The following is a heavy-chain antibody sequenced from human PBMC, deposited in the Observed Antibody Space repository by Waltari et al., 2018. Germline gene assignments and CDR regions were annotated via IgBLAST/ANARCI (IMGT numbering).Heavy chain of an antibody. CDR1: GGSISSSSYY. D-gene: IGHD2-21*01. CDR2: IYYSGTT. Sequence: QLQLQESGPGLVKPSETLSLTCTVSGGSISSSSYYWGWIRQPPGKGLEWIGSIYYSGTTYYNPSLKSRVTISGDTSKNQFSLKLSSVTAADTAVYYCASPYCGGDCYYYYYYYMDVWGKGTTVTVSS. CDR3: ASPYCGGDCYYYYYYYMDV. J-gene: IGHJ6*03. V-gene: IGHV4-39*01.